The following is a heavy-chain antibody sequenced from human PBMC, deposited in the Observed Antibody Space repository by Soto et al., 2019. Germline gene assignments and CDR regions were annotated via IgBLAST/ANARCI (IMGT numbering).Heavy chain of an antibody. CDR3: ARGPDYGIYYYYYYGMDV. D-gene: IGHD4-17*01. CDR2: IYYGGST. Sequence: SLTLSLTCSVSGSSGSSGSYYGSWIRQPPGKGLEWIGYIYYGGSTNYNPSLKSRVTISVDTSKNQFSLKLSSVTAADTAVYYCARGPDYGIYYYYYYGMDVWGQGTTVTVSS. CDR1: GSSGSSGSYY. V-gene: IGHV4-61*01. J-gene: IGHJ6*02.